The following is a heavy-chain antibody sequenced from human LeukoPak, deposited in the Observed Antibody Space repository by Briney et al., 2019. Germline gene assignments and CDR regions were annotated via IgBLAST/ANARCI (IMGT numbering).Heavy chain of an antibody. CDR3: ARQTIFGVVFDY. V-gene: IGHV4-59*01. CDR1: GGSISSYY. Sequence: SETLSLTCTVSGGSISSYYWSWIRQPPGKGLEWIGYIYYSGSTNYNPSLKSRVTISVNTSKNQFSPKLSSVTAADTAVYYCARQTIFGVVFDYWGQGTLVTVSS. D-gene: IGHD3-3*01. J-gene: IGHJ4*02. CDR2: IYYSGST.